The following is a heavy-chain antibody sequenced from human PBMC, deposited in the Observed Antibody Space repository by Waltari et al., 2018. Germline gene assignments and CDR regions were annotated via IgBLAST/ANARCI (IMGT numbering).Heavy chain of an antibody. CDR1: GFPFTDYG. CDR3: AKDLQRLGGYNVFDS. V-gene: IGHV3-23*01. J-gene: IGHJ4*02. CDR2: IRGSGRSR. D-gene: IGHD5-18*01. Sequence: EVQLLESGGGLVQTGGSLRLSCVASGFPFTDYGINWVRQAPGEGLEWVAGIRGSGRSRNYVDSVKGRFTISRDNSQQTLYLLMTGLRAEDTAIYYCAKDLQRLGGYNVFDSWGQGTQVTVSS.